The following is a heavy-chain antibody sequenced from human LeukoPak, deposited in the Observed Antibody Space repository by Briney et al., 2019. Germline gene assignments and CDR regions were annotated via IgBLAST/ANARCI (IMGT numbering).Heavy chain of an antibody. J-gene: IGHJ5*02. CDR2: IYHSGST. CDR3: ARGGGSYYDFWSGKDPFDP. D-gene: IGHD3-3*01. Sequence: SETLSLTCTVSGYSISSGYYWGWIRQPPGKGLEWIGSIYHSGSTYYNPSLKSRVTISVDTSKDQFSLKLSSVTAADTAVYYCARGGGSYYDFWSGKDPFDPWGQGTLVTVSS. V-gene: IGHV4-38-2*02. CDR1: GYSISSGYY.